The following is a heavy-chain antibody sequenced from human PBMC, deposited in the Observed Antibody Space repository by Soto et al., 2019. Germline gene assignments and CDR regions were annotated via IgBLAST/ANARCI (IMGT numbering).Heavy chain of an antibody. Sequence: PGGSLRLSCSASGFTFSGYAMSWVRQAPGKGLEWVSAISGSGGSTYYADSVKGRFTISRDNSKNTLYLQMNSLRAEDTAVYYCAKPVAGTSARDYSYYYYGMAVWGKGTTVTVSS. V-gene: IGHV3-23*01. D-gene: IGHD6-19*01. CDR2: ISGSGGST. J-gene: IGHJ6*04. CDR3: AKPVAGTSARDYSYYYYGMAV. CDR1: GFTFSGYA.